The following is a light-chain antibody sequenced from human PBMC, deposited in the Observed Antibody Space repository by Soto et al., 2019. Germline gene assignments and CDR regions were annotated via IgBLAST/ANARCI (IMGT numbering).Light chain of an antibody. J-gene: IGKJ1*01. Sequence: DIQMTQSPSSLSASVGDRVTITCRASPAISNNLAWYQQKPGKVPKVLIYDASTLQSGVPSRFSGSGSGTDFTLTISSLQPEDVGTYYCQKYNYAPRTFGQGTRVEIK. CDR1: PAISNN. V-gene: IGKV1-27*01. CDR2: DAS. CDR3: QKYNYAPRT.